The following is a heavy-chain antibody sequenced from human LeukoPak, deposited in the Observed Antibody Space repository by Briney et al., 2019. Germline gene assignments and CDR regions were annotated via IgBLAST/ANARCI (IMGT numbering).Heavy chain of an antibody. Sequence: GGSLRLPCAAFGFTFSSYSMNWVRQAPGKGLEWVSSISSSSSYIYYADSVKGRFTISRDNAKNSPYLQMNSLRAEDTAVYYCARDSTGDYWGQGTLVTVSS. CDR2: ISSSSSYI. V-gene: IGHV3-21*01. CDR3: ARDSTGDY. CDR1: GFTFSSYS. D-gene: IGHD4-11*01. J-gene: IGHJ4*02.